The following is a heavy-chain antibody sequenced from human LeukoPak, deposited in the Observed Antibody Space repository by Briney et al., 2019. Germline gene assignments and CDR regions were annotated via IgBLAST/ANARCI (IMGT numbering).Heavy chain of an antibody. CDR2: IGTSGNTI. D-gene: IGHD1-1*01. CDR3: ADNLSR. CDR1: GFTFSSYS. J-gene: IGHJ4*02. V-gene: IGHV3-48*04. Sequence: GGSLRLSCAASGFTFSSYSMNWVRQAPGRGLEWISYIGTSGNTIYYADSVQGRFTISRDNAKKSLYLQMNSLRAEDTAVYYCADNLSRWGQGTLVTVSS.